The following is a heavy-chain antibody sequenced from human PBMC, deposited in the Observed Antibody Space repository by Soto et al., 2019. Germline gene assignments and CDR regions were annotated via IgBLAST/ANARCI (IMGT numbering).Heavy chain of an antibody. CDR2: IWYDGSNK. V-gene: IGHV3-33*01. CDR3: ARDRQQQLIPFDY. J-gene: IGHJ4*03. CDR1: GFTFCSYG. D-gene: IGHD6-13*01. Sequence: GGSLRLSCAACGFTFCSYGMHWVRQAPGKGLEWVAVIWYDGSNKYYADSVKGRFTISRDNSKNPQYLQMNSLSAEDTAVYYCARDRQQQLIPFDYWGQGTLVTVSS.